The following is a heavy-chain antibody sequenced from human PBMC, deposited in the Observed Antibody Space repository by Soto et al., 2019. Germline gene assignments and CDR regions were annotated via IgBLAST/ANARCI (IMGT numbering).Heavy chain of an antibody. V-gene: IGHV4-59*01. J-gene: IGHJ4*02. CDR1: GGSISSYY. D-gene: IGHD3-22*01. CDR2: IYYSGST. CDR3: ARENYPGGPYDSSGGFDY. Sequence: PSETLSLTCTVSGGSISSYYWSWIRQPPGKGLEWIGYIYYSGSTNYNPSLKSRVTISVDTSKNQFSLKLSSVTAADTAVYYCARENYPGGPYDSSGGFDYWGQGTLVTVSS.